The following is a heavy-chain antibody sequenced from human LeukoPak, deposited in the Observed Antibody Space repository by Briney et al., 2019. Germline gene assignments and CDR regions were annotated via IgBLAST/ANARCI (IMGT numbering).Heavy chain of an antibody. J-gene: IGHJ5*02. CDR1: GGSISSGDYY. CDR2: IYYSGDT. V-gene: IGHV4-31*03. D-gene: IGHD4-17*01. Sequence: PSETLSLTCTVSGGSISSGDYYWSWIRQHPGKGLEWIGYIYYSGDTYYNPSLRSRVSISVDTSKNQFSLKLSSVTAADTAMFYCARDYGNNWFDPWGQGTLVIVSA. CDR3: ARDYGNNWFDP.